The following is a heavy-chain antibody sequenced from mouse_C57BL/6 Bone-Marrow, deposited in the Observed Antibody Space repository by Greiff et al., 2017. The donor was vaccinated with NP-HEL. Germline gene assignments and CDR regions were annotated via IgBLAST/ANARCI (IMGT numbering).Heavy chain of an antibody. CDR1: GYAFTNYL. CDR3: AMFYYGSSD. V-gene: IGHV1-54*01. J-gene: IGHJ2*01. CDR2: INPGSGGT. D-gene: IGHD1-1*01. Sequence: QVQLQQSGAELVRPGTSVKVSCKASGYAFTNYLIEWVKQRPGQGLEWIGVINPGSGGTNYTEKFKGKATLTADKTSSTAYMPVSRLTSEESAVYFCAMFYYGSSDWGQGTTLTVSS.